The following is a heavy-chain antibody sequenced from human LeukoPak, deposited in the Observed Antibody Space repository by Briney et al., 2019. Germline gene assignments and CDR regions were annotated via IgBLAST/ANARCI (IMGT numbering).Heavy chain of an antibody. CDR1: GFTFSSYG. V-gene: IGHV3-30*18. CDR2: ISYDGSNK. J-gene: IGHJ4*02. D-gene: IGHD3-9*01. Sequence: GGSLRLSCAASGFTFSSYGMHWVRQAPGKGLEWVAVISYDGSNKYYADSVKGRFTISRDNSKNTLYLQMNSLRAEDTAVYYCAKDPTPAAYYDIWTGLSYYFDYWGQGTLVTVSS. CDR3: AKDPTPAAYYDIWTGLSYYFDY.